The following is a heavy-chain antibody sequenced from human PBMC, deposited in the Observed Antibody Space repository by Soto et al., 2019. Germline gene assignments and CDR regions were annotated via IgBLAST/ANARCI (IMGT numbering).Heavy chain of an antibody. CDR1: GFSLSTSGVG. CDR2: IYWDDDK. CDR3: ARLVPNYYDSSGYYSFYY. Sequence: SGPTLVNPTQTLTLTCTFSGFSLSTSGVGVGWIRQPPGKALEWLALIYWDDDKRYSPSLKSRLTITKDTSKNQVVLTMTNMDPVDTATYYCARLVPNYYDSSGYYSFYYWGQGTLVTVSS. J-gene: IGHJ4*02. V-gene: IGHV2-5*02. D-gene: IGHD3-22*01.